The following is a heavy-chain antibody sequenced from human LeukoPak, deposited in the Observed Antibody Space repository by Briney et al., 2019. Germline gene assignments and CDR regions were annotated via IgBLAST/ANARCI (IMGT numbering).Heavy chain of an antibody. V-gene: IGHV3-23*01. J-gene: IGHJ4*02. CDR3: AKAGASNRSYSSSWYYFDY. CDR1: GFTFSSYA. Sequence: GGSLRLSCAASGFTFSSYAMSWVRQAPGKGLERVSAISGSGGSTYYADSVKGRFTISRDNSKNTLYLQMTSLRAEDTAVYYCAKAGASNRSYSSSWYYFDYWGQGTLVTVSS. CDR2: ISGSGGST. D-gene: IGHD6-13*01.